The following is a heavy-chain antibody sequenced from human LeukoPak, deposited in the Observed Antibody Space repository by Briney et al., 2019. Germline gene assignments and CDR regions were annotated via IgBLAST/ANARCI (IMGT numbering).Heavy chain of an antibody. CDR1: GGAIGSYY. D-gene: IGHD3-9*01. J-gene: IGHJ4*02. V-gene: IGHV4-59*12. CDR3: AREGYDILTGYYNWAY. CDR2: IYYRGTT. Sequence: AETLSLTCTVSGGAIGSYYWSWIRQPPGKGLEWIGYIYYRGTTNYNPSLKSRVTISVDTSKNQFSLKLSSVTAADTAVYYCAREGYDILTGYYNWAYWGQGTLVTVSS.